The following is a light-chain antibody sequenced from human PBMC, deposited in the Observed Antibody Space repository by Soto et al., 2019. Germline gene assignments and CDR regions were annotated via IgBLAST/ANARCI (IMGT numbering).Light chain of an antibody. Sequence: QSVLTQPPSASATPGQRVTISCSGSSSNIGTNYVYWYQHLPGTAPKLLIYRNDQRPSGVPDRFYGSMSGTAASLAIGGLRSEDEADYYCAAWDDSLSGVVFGGGTKVTVL. V-gene: IGLV1-47*01. CDR1: SSNIGTNY. CDR2: RND. CDR3: AAWDDSLSGVV. J-gene: IGLJ2*01.